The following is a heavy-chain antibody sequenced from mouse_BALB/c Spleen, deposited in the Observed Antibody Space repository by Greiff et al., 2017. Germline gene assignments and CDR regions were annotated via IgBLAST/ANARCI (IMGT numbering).Heavy chain of an antibody. D-gene: IGHD5-5*01. Sequence: VQLVESGPGLVAPSQSLSITCTVSGFSLTSYGVHWVRQPPGKGLEWLGVIWAGGSTNYNSALMSRLSISKDNSKSQVFLKMNSLQTDDTAMYYCAREGGLPPYYFDYWGQGTTLTVSS. CDR1: GFSLTSYG. CDR2: IWAGGST. J-gene: IGHJ2*01. CDR3: AREGGLPPYYFDY. V-gene: IGHV2-9*02.